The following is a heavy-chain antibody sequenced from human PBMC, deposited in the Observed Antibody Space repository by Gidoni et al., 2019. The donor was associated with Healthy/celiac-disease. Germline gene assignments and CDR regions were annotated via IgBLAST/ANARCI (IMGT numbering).Heavy chain of an antibody. J-gene: IGHJ4*02. CDR3: ARAPTKGWGGFDY. CDR1: GFTFSSYA. D-gene: IGHD3-16*01. CDR2: ISYDGSNK. V-gene: IGHV3-30-3*01. Sequence: QVQLVESGGGVVQPGRSLRLSCAASGFTFSSYAMHWVRQAPGKGLEWGAFISYDGSNKYYADSVKGRFTISRDNSKNTLYLQMNSLRAEDTAVYYCARAPTKGWGGFDYWGQGTLVTVSS.